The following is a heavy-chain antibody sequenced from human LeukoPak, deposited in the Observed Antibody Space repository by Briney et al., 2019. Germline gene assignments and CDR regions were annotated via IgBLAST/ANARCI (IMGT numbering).Heavy chain of an antibody. CDR2: TKSDESEK. Sequence: GGSLRLSCAASGFTFSNYWMTWVRQAPGKGLEWVANTKSDESEKYYADSVAGRFTVHRDNVKDSLYLHMTYLRAEDTAVYFCARDGARAGRYYHMDVWGKGTTVTVSS. CDR1: GFTFSNYW. D-gene: IGHD4/OR15-4a*01. J-gene: IGHJ6*03. CDR3: ARDGARAGRYYHMDV. V-gene: IGHV3-7*01.